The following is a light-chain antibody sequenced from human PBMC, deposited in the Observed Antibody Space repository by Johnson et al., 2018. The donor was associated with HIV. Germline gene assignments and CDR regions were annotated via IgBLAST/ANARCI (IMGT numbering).Light chain of an antibody. J-gene: IGLJ1*01. Sequence: QSVLTQPPSVSAAPGQKVTISCSGSSSNIGNNYVSWYQQVPGTAPKLLIYENNKRPSGIPDRFSASESGTSASLGITGLQTGDEADYYCGAWDSSLSSYVFGTGTKVTVL. CDR2: ENN. CDR3: GAWDSSLSSYV. CDR1: SSNIGNNY. V-gene: IGLV1-51*01.